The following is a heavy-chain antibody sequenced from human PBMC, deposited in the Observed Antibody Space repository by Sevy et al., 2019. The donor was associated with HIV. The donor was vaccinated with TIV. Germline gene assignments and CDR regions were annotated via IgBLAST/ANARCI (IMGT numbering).Heavy chain of an antibody. D-gene: IGHD6-19*01. CDR2: INAGNGNT. Sequence: ASVKVSCKASGYTFTSYAMRWVRQAPGQRLEWMGWINAGNGNTKYSQKFQGRVTITRDTSASTAYMELSSLRSEDTAVYYCARDLRRQWLVSLGFDYWGQGTLVTVSS. CDR1: GYTFTSYA. J-gene: IGHJ4*02. V-gene: IGHV1-3*01. CDR3: ARDLRRQWLVSLGFDY.